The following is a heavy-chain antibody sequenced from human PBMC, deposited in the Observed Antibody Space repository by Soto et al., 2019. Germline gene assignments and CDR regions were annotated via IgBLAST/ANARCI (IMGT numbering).Heavy chain of an antibody. D-gene: IGHD1-26*01. J-gene: IGHJ4*02. CDR2: ISSSGSTI. CDR1: GFSFNTYE. V-gene: IGHV3-48*03. CDR3: AYGGSCDY. Sequence: EVQLVESGGGLVQPGGSLRLSCAASGFSFNTYEMNWVRQAPGKGLEWVSYISSSGSTIYYADSVQGRCTVARDNAKHSLYLQMNSLRAVDTAVYYCAYGGSCDYWGQGTQVSVSS.